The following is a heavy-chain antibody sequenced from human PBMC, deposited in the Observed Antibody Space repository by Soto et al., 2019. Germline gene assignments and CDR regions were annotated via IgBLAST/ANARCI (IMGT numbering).Heavy chain of an antibody. CDR3: ARDRGGYGPPDV. D-gene: IGHD3-10*01. Sequence: GGSLRLSCAASGFTFSSYAMTWVRQAPGKGLEWVSAISYSGVSTYYADSVKGRFTISRDNAKNSLYLQMNSLRVEDTAVYYCARDRGGYGPPDVWGQGTTVTVSS. CDR2: ISYSGVST. J-gene: IGHJ6*02. V-gene: IGHV3-23*01. CDR1: GFTFSSYA.